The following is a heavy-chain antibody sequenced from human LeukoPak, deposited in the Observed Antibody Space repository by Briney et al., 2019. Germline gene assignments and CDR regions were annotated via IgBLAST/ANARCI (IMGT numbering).Heavy chain of an antibody. CDR3: ARGFPYTSRQFES. CDR1: GFTFTTYW. D-gene: IGHD2-2*01. V-gene: IGHV3-7*01. Sequence: GGSLRLSCAASGFTFTTYWMSWVRQAPGKGLEWVANIKQDGSEKYYVDSVKGRFTISRDNAKNSLYLQMNSLRAEDTAAYYCARGFPYTSRQFESWGQGTLVTVSS. CDR2: IKQDGSEK. J-gene: IGHJ5*01.